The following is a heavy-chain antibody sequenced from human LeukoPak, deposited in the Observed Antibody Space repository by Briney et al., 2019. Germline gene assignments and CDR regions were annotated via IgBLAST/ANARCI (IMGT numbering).Heavy chain of an antibody. V-gene: IGHV4-38-2*02. J-gene: IGHJ4*02. CDR2: IYHSGST. CDR3: ARGSNDFDY. Sequence: SETLSLTCTVSGYSIGSGYYWGWIRRSPGKGLEWIGSIYHSGSTYYNPSLKSRVTISVDTSKNQFSLKLSSVTAADTAVYYCARGSNDFDYWGQGTLVTVSS. CDR1: GYSIGSGYY.